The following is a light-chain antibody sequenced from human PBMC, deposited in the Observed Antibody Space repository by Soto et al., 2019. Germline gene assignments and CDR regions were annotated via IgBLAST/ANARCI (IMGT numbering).Light chain of an antibody. J-gene: IGKJ1*01. V-gene: IGKV3-11*01. Sequence: EIVLTQSPATLSLSPGERATLSCRASQSVTNSLAWYQQKPGQAPRLLVYDASNRATGIPTRFSGSGSGTDFTLTISNLEPEDFATYYCQQSYSTPLTFGQGTKVDI. CDR1: QSVTNS. CDR2: DAS. CDR3: QQSYSTPLT.